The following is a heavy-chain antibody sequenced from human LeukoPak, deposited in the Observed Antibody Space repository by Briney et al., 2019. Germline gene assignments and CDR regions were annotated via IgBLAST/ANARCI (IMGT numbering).Heavy chain of an antibody. CDR2: ISYDGSNK. Sequence: GGSLRLSCAASGFTFSSYAMHWVRQAPGKGLEWVAVISYDGSNKYYADSVKGRFTISRDNSKNTLYLQMNSLRVEDTAVYYCARGTTAADIWGQGTMVTVSS. CDR1: GFTFSSYA. V-gene: IGHV3-30-3*01. CDR3: ARGTTAADI. J-gene: IGHJ3*02. D-gene: IGHD1-7*01.